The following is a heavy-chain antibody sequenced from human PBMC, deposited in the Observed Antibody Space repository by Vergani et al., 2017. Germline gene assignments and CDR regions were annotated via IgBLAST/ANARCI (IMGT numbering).Heavy chain of an antibody. Sequence: QVQLQESGPGLVKPSETLSLTCTVSGGSISSYYWSWIRQPPGKGLEWIGYIDYSGSTNYNPSLKSRVTISVDTSKNQFSLKLSSVTAADTAVYYCARFLPRRAAIGVLNWFDPWGQGTLVTVSS. J-gene: IGHJ5*02. CDR2: IDYSGST. CDR3: ARFLPRRAAIGVLNWFDP. CDR1: GGSISSYY. D-gene: IGHD2-2*02. V-gene: IGHV4-59*01.